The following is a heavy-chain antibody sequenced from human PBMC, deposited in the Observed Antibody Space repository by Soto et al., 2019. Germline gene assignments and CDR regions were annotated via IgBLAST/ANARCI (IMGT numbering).Heavy chain of an antibody. J-gene: IGHJ4*02. Sequence: EVQLVESGGGLIQPGGSLRLSCAASGFTVSSNYMSWVRQAPGKGLEWVSVIYSGGSTYYAGSVKGRFTISRHNSKNTLYLQMNSLRAEDTAVYYCARATGWKRAAAGIYFDYWGQGTLVTLSS. CDR1: GFTVSSNY. CDR3: ARATGWKRAAAGIYFDY. D-gene: IGHD6-13*01. CDR2: IYSGGST. V-gene: IGHV3-53*01.